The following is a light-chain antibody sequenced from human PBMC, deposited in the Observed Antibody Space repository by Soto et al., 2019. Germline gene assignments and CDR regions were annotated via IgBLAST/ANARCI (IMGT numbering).Light chain of an antibody. Sequence: VLTQSPATLSLSPGERATLSCRASQSVSTYLAWYQQKPGQAPRLLIYGTSSRATGIPDRFSGSGSGTDFTLTISSLEPEDFAVYYCQQRSNWPPITFGQGTRLEIK. V-gene: IGKV3-11*01. CDR1: QSVSTY. CDR3: QQRSNWPPIT. CDR2: GTS. J-gene: IGKJ5*01.